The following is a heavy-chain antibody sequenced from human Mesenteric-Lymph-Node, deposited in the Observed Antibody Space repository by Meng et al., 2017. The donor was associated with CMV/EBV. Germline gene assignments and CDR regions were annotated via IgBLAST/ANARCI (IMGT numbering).Heavy chain of an antibody. Sequence: GGSLRLSCAASGFTVSGNYMSWVRQAPGKGLEWVSHIYSGSFTYYADSVKGRFSISRDSSKNTLYPQMNSLRAEDTAVYYCARDLGGTNDYWGQGTLVTVSS. CDR2: IYSGSFT. CDR3: ARDLGGTNDY. J-gene: IGHJ4*02. CDR1: GFTVSGNY. V-gene: IGHV3-53*01. D-gene: IGHD1-26*01.